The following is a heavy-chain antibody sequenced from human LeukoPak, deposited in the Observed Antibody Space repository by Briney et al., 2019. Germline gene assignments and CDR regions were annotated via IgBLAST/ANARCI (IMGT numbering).Heavy chain of an antibody. J-gene: IGHJ2*01. Sequence: PGGSLRLSCAASGFTFSSHAMSWVRQAPGKGLEWVSAINGSGSSTYYADSVKGRASISRDNSKNTLYLQMNSLRVEDTALYYCARDFWDDFEYFDLWGRGTLVTVSS. D-gene: IGHD3-3*01. CDR1: GFTFSSHA. CDR3: ARDFWDDFEYFDL. CDR2: INGSGSST. V-gene: IGHV3-23*01.